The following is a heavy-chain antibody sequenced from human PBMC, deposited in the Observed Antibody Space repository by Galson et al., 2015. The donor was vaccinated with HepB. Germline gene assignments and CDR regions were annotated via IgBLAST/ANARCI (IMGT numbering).Heavy chain of an antibody. J-gene: IGHJ4*02. CDR2: IYYSGDT. CDR3: ARPRYCSSAACSAAFDS. CDR1: GGSIISSTNY. D-gene: IGHD2-2*01. Sequence: SETLSLTCTVSGGSIISSTNYWGWIRHPPGKGLEWIGRIYYSGDTYYNPSLKSRVTISVDTSKNEFSLKLKSVTTADTAVYFCARPRYCSSAACSAAFDSWGQGTLVTVSS. V-gene: IGHV4-39*01.